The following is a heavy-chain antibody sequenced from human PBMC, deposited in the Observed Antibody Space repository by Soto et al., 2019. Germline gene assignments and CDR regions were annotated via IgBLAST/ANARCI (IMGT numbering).Heavy chain of an antibody. CDR3: AKEAGYSYGYDGMDV. V-gene: IGHV3-23*01. CDR2: ISGSGGSS. J-gene: IGHJ6*02. CDR1: GFTFSSYA. Sequence: EVQLLESGGGLVQPGGSLRLSCAASGFTFSSYAMSWVRQAPGKGLEWVSAISGSGGSSYFADSVKGRFTIPRDNSKSTLYLQMNSLRADDTAVYYCAKEAGYSYGYDGMDVWGQGTTVTVSS. D-gene: IGHD5-18*01.